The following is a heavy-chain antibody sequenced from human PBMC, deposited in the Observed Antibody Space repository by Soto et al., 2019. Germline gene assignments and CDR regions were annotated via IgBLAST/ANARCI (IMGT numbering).Heavy chain of an antibody. Sequence: GGSLRLSCVASGFSFDKYAMAWVRQSPGKGLEWVSHVAAGGGHTYYAESVKGRFTISRDNSKNTLFLQINTLRADDTAIYFCARRTSFLGAFDYWGQGVLVTVSS. D-gene: IGHD3-16*02. CDR3: ARRTSFLGAFDY. V-gene: IGHV3-23*01. CDR2: VAAGGGHT. J-gene: IGHJ4*02. CDR1: GFSFDKYA.